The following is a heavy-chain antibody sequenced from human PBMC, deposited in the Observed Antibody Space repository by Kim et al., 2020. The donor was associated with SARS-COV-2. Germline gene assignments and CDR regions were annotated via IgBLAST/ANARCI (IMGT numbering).Heavy chain of an antibody. D-gene: IGHD2-2*01. CDR3: TKGYCTSTACYPKFDP. V-gene: IGHV3-73*01. Sequence: SVKGRFTISIDESKNTAYLQMNSLTTEDTAVYYCTKGYCTSTACYPKFDPWGQGTLVTVSS. J-gene: IGHJ5*02.